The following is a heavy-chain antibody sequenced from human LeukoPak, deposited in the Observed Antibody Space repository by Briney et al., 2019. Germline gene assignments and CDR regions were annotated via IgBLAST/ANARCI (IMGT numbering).Heavy chain of an antibody. CDR2: IYYSGST. J-gene: IGHJ3*02. CDR3: AREGAVEMATIDAFDI. V-gene: IGHV4-31*03. Sequence: SETLSLTCTVSGGSISSGGYYWSWIRQHPGKGLEWIGYIYYSGSTYYNPSLKSRVTISVDTSKNQFSLKLSSVTAADTAVYYCAREGAVEMATIDAFDIWGQGTMVTVSS. D-gene: IGHD5-12*01. CDR1: GGSISSGGYY.